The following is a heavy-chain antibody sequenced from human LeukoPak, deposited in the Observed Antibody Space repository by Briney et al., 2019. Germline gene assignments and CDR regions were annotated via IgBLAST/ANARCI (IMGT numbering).Heavy chain of an antibody. Sequence: ASVKVSCKASGYTFTSYGISWVRQAPGQGLEWMGWISAYNGNTNYAQKLQGRVTMTTDTSTSTAYMELRSLRSDDTAVYYCAREIELGYCSSTSCPAHAFDIWGQGTTVTVSS. CDR1: GYTFTSYG. J-gene: IGHJ3*02. D-gene: IGHD2-2*01. CDR3: AREIELGYCSSTSCPAHAFDI. CDR2: ISAYNGNT. V-gene: IGHV1-18*01.